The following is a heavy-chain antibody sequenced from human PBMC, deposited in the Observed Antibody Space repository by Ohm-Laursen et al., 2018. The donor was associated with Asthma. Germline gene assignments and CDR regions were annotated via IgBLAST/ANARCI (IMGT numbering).Heavy chain of an antibody. Sequence: SLRLSCAASGFTFSSYAMHWVRQAPGKGLEWMAVISSDGSRIYYADSVKGRFTISRDNSQYTLFLDVNSLRPEDTAVYYCAREWGIVPAAMSGGFDYWGQGTLVTVSS. CDR3: AREWGIVPAAMSGGFDY. CDR2: ISSDGSRI. CDR1: GFTFSSYA. V-gene: IGHV3-30-3*01. J-gene: IGHJ4*02. D-gene: IGHD2-2*01.